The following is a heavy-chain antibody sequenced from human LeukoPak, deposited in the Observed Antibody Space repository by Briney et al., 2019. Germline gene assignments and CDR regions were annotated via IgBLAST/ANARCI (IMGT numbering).Heavy chain of an antibody. CDR2: ISGSGGTT. Sequence: GGSLRLSCAASGFTFSSYAMSWVRQAPGKGLEWVSAISGSGGTTYYADSVKGRFTISRDNSKNTLYLQMNSLRAEDTAVYYCAATRRCSSTSCYAFDIWGQGTMVTVSS. J-gene: IGHJ3*02. CDR3: AATRRCSSTSCYAFDI. D-gene: IGHD2-2*01. CDR1: GFTFSSYA. V-gene: IGHV3-23*01.